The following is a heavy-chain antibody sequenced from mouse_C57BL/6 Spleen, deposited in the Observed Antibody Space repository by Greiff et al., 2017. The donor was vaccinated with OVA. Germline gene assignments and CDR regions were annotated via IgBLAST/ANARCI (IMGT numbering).Heavy chain of an antibody. V-gene: IGHV1-63*01. CDR3: ARRSSYSWFAY. J-gene: IGHJ3*01. D-gene: IGHD1-1*01. CDR2: IYPGGGYT. Sequence: QVQLKQSGAELVRPGTSVKMSCKASGYTFTNYWIGWAKQRPGHGLEWIGDIYPGGGYTNYNEKFKGKATLTADKSSSTAYMQFSSLTSEDSAIYYCARRSSYSWFAYWGQGTLVTVSA. CDR1: GYTFTNYW.